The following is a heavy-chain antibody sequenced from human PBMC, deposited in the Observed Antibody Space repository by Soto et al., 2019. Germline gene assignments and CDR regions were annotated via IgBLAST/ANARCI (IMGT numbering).Heavy chain of an antibody. D-gene: IGHD5-18*01. CDR3: ASSGYSYGYNGMDV. CDR2: IAYDGSNK. J-gene: IGHJ6*02. Sequence: QVQLVESGGGVVQPGRSLRLSCAASRFTFSSYAMHWVRQAQGKGLEWVAVIAYDGSNKYYADSVKGRFTISRDNSKNTLYLQMNSLRAEDTAVYYCASSGYSYGYNGMDVWGQGTTVTVSS. CDR1: RFTFSSYA. V-gene: IGHV3-30-3*01.